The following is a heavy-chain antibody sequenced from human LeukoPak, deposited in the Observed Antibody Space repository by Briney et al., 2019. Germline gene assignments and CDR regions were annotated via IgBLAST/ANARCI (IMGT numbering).Heavy chain of an antibody. Sequence: TGGSLRLSCAASGFTFSSYAMSWVRQAPGKGLEWVSAISGSGGSTYYADSVKGRFTISRDNSKNTLYLQMNSLRAEDTAVYYCAKDLWFGELLPNFDYWGQGTLVTVSS. CDR2: ISGSGGST. J-gene: IGHJ4*02. CDR1: GFTFSSYA. D-gene: IGHD3-10*01. CDR3: AKDLWFGELLPNFDY. V-gene: IGHV3-23*01.